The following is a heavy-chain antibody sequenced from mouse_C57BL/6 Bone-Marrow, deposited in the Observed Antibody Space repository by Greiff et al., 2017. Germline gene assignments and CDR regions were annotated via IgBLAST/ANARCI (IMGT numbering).Heavy chain of an antibody. CDR3: ARDITTVVARGVYWYFDV. Sequence: EVKLMESGGGLVQSGRSLRLSCATSGFTFSDFYMEWVRQAPGKGLEWIAASRNKANDYTTEYSASVKGRFIVSRDTSQSILYLQMNALRAEDTAIYYCARDITTVVARGVYWYFDVWGTGTTVTVSS. CDR2: SRNKANDYTT. CDR1: GFTFSDFY. V-gene: IGHV7-1*01. J-gene: IGHJ1*03. D-gene: IGHD1-1*01.